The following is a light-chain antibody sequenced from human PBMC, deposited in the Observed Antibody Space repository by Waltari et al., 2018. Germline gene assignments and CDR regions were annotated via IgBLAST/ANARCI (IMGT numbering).Light chain of an antibody. J-gene: IGLJ3*02. CDR2: DVT. V-gene: IGLV2-11*01. CDR1: SSDVGGYNY. CDR3: CSYAGSITFWV. Sequence: QSALTQPRSVSGSPGQSVTISCTGTSSDVGGYNYVSWYQHHPGKAPKLIIYDVTKRPSGVPDSFSAAKSDNTASLTISGLQAEEEADYYCCSYAGSITFWVFGGGTKLTVL.